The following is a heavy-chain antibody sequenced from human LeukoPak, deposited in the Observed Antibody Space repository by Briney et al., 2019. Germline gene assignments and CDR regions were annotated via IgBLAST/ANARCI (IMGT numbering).Heavy chain of an antibody. CDR2: ISRSGGST. J-gene: IGHJ5*02. V-gene: IGHV3-23*01. Sequence: GGSLRLSCAASGFTFSTNAMSWVRQAPGKGLEWVSGISRSGGSTYYADSVKGRFTISRDNSKSTLYLQMNSLRGEDTAVYYCAKTGSTVTALNWFDPWGQGTLVTVSS. CDR3: AKTGSTVTALNWFDP. CDR1: GFTFSTNA. D-gene: IGHD4-17*01.